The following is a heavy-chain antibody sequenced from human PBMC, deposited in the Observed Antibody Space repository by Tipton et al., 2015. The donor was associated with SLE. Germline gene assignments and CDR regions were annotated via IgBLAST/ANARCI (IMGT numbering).Heavy chain of an antibody. J-gene: IGHJ3*02. D-gene: IGHD3-16*01. CDR1: GFPFDDYT. Sequence: SLRLSCAASGFPFDDYTLHWVRQAPGKGLEWVSVISWDGGSTYYADSVKGRFTISTDTSKNSLYLQMNSLRTEDTALYYCAKDRRGAFDIWGQGTMVTVSS. CDR2: ISWDGGST. CDR3: AKDRRGAFDI. V-gene: IGHV3-43*01.